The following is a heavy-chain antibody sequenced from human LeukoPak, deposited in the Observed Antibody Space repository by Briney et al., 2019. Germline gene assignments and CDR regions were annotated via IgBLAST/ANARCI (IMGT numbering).Heavy chain of an antibody. CDR3: ARTAVAGTVYYYYYGMDV. V-gene: IGHV3-30*04. CDR1: GFTFSSYA. Sequence: GRSLRLSCAASGFTFSSYAMHWVRQAPGKGLEWVAVISYDGSNKYYADSVKGRFTISRDNSKNTLYLQMNSLRAEDTAVYYCARTAVAGTVYYYYYGMDVWGQGTTVTVSS. D-gene: IGHD6-19*01. CDR2: ISYDGSNK. J-gene: IGHJ6*02.